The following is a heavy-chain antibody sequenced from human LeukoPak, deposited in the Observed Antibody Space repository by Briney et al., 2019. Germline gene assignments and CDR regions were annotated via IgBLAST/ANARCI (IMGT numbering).Heavy chain of an antibody. Sequence: GGSLRLSCAASGFTFSSYSMNWVRQAPGKGLEWVSSISSSSSYIYYADSVKGRFTISRDNAKNSLYLQMNSLRAEDTAVYYCARDRITMIVVVPGAAFDIWGQGTMVTVSS. CDR2: ISSSSSYI. J-gene: IGHJ3*02. CDR1: GFTFSSYS. CDR3: ARDRITMIVVVPGAAFDI. V-gene: IGHV3-21*01. D-gene: IGHD3-22*01.